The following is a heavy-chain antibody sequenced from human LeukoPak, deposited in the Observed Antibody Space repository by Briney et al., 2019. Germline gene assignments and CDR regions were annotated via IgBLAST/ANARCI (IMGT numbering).Heavy chain of an antibody. CDR1: GFTFSTYW. CDR2: IKQDGSAK. CDR3: ARNHYGVYGRGDWFDP. J-gene: IGHJ5*02. D-gene: IGHD4-17*01. Sequence: GGSLRLSCAASGFTFSTYWMSWVRQAPGKGLEWVANIKQDGSAKYYVDSVKGRFTVSRDNAKNSLYLQMNSLRAEDSAVYYCARNHYGVYGRGDWFDPWGQGTVVTVSS. V-gene: IGHV3-7*01.